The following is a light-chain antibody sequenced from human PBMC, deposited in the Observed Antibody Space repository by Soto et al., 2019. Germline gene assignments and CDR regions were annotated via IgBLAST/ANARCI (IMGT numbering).Light chain of an antibody. CDR2: GNS. V-gene: IGLV1-40*01. Sequence: QAVVTQPPSVSGAPGQRVTISCTGSSSNIGAGYDVHWYQQLPGTAPILLIYGNSNRPSGVPDRFSGSKSGTSASLAITGLQAEDEADYYCQSYDSSLSVVFGGGTKLTVL. J-gene: IGLJ2*01. CDR1: SSNIGAGYD. CDR3: QSYDSSLSVV.